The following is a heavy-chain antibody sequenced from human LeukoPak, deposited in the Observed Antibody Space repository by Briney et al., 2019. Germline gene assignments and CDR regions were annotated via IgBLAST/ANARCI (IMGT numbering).Heavy chain of an antibody. CDR3: ARSLIAVAGTIYFDY. CDR2: IYSGGST. J-gene: IGHJ4*02. Sequence: GGSLRLSCAASGFTVSSKYMSWVRQAPGKGLEWVSVIYSGGSTYYADSVKGRFTISRDNSKNTLYLQMNSLGAEDTAVYYCARSLIAVAGTIYFDYWGQGTLVTVSS. V-gene: IGHV3-66*01. CDR1: GFTVSSKY. D-gene: IGHD6-19*01.